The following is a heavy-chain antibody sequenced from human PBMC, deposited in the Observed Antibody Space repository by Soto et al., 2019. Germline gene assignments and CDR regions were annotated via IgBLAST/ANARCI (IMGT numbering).Heavy chain of an antibody. Sequence: ASVKVSCKASGYTFTGYYMHWVRQAPGQGLEWMGWINPNSGGTNYAQKFQGRVTMTRDTSISTAYMELSRLRSDDTAVYYCARVKGYSYGAADYWGQGTLVTVSS. CDR2: INPNSGGT. CDR3: ARVKGYSYGAADY. D-gene: IGHD5-18*01. V-gene: IGHV1-2*02. J-gene: IGHJ4*02. CDR1: GYTFTGYY.